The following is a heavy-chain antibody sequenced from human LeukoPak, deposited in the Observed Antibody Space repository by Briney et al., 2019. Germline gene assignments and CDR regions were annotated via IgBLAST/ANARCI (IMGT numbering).Heavy chain of an antibody. CDR3: AKEGCSYGFRDGMDV. J-gene: IGHJ6*02. V-gene: IGHV3-21*01. CDR2: ISSSSSYI. CDR1: GFTFSSYS. D-gene: IGHD5-18*01. Sequence: GGSLRLSCAASGFTFSSYSMNWVRQAPGKGLEWVSSISSSSSYIYYADSVKGRFTISRDNSKNTLYLQMNSLRAEDTAVYYCAKEGCSYGFRDGMDVWGQGTTVTVSS.